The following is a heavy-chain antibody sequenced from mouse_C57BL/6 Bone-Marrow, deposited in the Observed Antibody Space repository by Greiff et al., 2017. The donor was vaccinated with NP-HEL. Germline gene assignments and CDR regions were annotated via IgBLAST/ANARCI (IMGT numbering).Heavy chain of an antibody. J-gene: IGHJ2*01. CDR1: GYAFSSYW. CDR3: ARSGSYDYGSSLDY. CDR2: IYPGDGDT. V-gene: IGHV1-80*01. D-gene: IGHD1-1*01. Sequence: VQLQQSGAELVKPGASVKISCKASGYAFSSYWMNWVKQRPGKGLEWIGQIYPGDGDTNYNGKFKGKATLTAGKSSSTAYMQLSSLTSEDSAVYFCARSGSYDYGSSLDYWGQGTTLTVSS.